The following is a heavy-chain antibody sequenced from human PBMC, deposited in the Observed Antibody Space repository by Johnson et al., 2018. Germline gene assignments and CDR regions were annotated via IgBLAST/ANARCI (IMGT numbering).Heavy chain of an antibody. V-gene: IGHV3-15*07. Sequence: EVQLVESGGGLVKPGGSLRLSCAASGFTFSNAWMNWVRQAPGKGLEWVGRIKSKTDGGTTDYAAPVKGRFTISRDDSKNTLYLQMNTLKTEDTAVYYCNASSSSSQYYYYSYMDVWGKGTTVTVSS. CDR1: GFTFSNAW. CDR3: NASSSSSQYYYYSYMDV. D-gene: IGHD6-6*01. CDR2: IKSKTDGGTT. J-gene: IGHJ6*03.